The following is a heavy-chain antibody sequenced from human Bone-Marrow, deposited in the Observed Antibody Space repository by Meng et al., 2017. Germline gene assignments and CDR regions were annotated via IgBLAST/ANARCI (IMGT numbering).Heavy chain of an antibody. Sequence: GGSLRLSCAASGFTFNSYEMIWVRQAPGKGLEWVSGISWNSGSIGYADSVKGRFTISRDNAKNSLYLQMNSLRAEDTALYYCAKARVAGYYYYYGMDVWGQGTTVTVSS. CDR2: ISWNSGSI. V-gene: IGHV3-9*01. J-gene: IGHJ6*02. CDR3: AKARVAGYYYYYGMDV. D-gene: IGHD3-10*01. CDR1: GFTFNSYE.